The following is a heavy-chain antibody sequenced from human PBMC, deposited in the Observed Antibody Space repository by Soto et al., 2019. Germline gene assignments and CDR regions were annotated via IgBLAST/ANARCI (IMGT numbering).Heavy chain of an antibody. CDR3: ARGGASRPGPGYYYGMDV. V-gene: IGHV3-30-3*01. CDR1: GFAFSSYA. Sequence: QVQLVESGGGVVQPGRSLRLSCAASGFAFSSYAIHWVRQAPGKGLEWVAVISSAGNSEYYGDSVRGRFSISRDNSKNTVYLQMNSLKTEDTAVYFCARGGASRPGPGYYYGMDVWGQGATVTVSS. CDR2: ISSAGNSE. D-gene: IGHD6-6*01. J-gene: IGHJ6*02.